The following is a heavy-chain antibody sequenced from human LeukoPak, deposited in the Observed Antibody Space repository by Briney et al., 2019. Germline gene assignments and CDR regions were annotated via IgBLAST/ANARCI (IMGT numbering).Heavy chain of an antibody. D-gene: IGHD3-22*01. V-gene: IGHV3-23*01. CDR1: GFTFNSYA. CDR3: AKARADGSGYSD. Sequence: GGSLRLSCAASGFTFNSYAMSWVSQAPGKGLEWVSGISGSGGSTYYADSVKGRFTISRDNSRSTLYLQMNSLRAEDTAVYYCAKARADGSGYSDWGQGTLVTVSS. CDR2: ISGSGGST. J-gene: IGHJ4*02.